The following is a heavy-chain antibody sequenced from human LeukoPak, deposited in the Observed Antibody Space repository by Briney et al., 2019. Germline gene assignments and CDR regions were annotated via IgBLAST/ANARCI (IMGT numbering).Heavy chain of an antibody. V-gene: IGHV4-59*01. CDR2: IYYSGNT. J-gene: IGHJ4*02. CDR3: ARVISSGWGKGFGY. CDR1: GGSISSYY. Sequence: PSETLSLTCTVSGGSISSYYWSWIRQPPGKGLAWIGYIYYSGNTNYNPSLKSRVTISVDTSKNQFSLKLSSVTAADTAVYYCARVISSGWGKGFGYWGQGTLVTVSS. D-gene: IGHD6-19*01.